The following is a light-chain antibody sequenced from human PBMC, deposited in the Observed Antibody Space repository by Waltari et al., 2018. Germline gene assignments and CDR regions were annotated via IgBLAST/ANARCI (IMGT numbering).Light chain of an antibody. Sequence: QLVLTHSPSASASLGASVKLTCTLSSGHSSHAIAWHQQQPEKGPRYLMKLNSDGSHSKGDGIPDRFSGSSSGAERYLTISSLQSEDEADYYCQTWGTGTLVFGGGTKLTVL. CDR2: LNSDGSH. CDR3: QTWGTGTLV. J-gene: IGLJ3*02. CDR1: SGHSSHA. V-gene: IGLV4-69*01.